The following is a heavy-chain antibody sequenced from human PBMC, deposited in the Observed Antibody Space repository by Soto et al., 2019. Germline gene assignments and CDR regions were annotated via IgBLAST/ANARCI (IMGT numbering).Heavy chain of an antibody. J-gene: IGHJ4*02. CDR2: IYRDDDK. CDR1: RFSLSTSGVG. V-gene: IGHV2-5*02. Sequence: SGPTLVNPTQTLTLTCTFSRFSLSTSGVGVGWSRQPPVKALEWLALIYRDDDKRYSPSLKSRLTITKDTSKNQVVLTMTNMDPVDTATDYCAHTTVTTAFDYWGQGTLVTVSS. CDR3: AHTTVTTAFDY. D-gene: IGHD4-17*01.